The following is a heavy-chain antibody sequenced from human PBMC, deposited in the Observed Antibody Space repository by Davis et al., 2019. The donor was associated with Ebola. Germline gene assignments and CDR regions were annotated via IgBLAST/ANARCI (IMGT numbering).Heavy chain of an antibody. CDR2: INPSGGSP. D-gene: IGHD6-25*01. CDR1: GYTFTNYY. V-gene: IGHV1-46*01. CDR3: ARGFGIAARPDSLDI. J-gene: IGHJ3*02. Sequence: ASVQVSCKASGYTFTNYYIHWVRQAPGQGLAWMGTINPSGGSPIYAEKFQGRVTVTRDTSTSTVYMELSSLRSEDSAIYYCARGFGIAARPDSLDIWGQGTMVTVSS.